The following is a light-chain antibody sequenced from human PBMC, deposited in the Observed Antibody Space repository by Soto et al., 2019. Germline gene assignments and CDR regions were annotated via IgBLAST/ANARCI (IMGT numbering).Light chain of an antibody. J-gene: IGLJ2*01. V-gene: IGLV2-23*02. CDR3: CSYAGSSTVV. Sequence: QSALTQSASVSGAPGQSSTISCIGTSGDVGSYYLVSWYQQHPGKAPKLMIYEVSKRPSGVSNRFSGFKSGNTAALTISGLPAEGEADYYCCSYAGSSTVVFGGGTKLTVL. CDR2: EVS. CDR1: SGDVGSYYL.